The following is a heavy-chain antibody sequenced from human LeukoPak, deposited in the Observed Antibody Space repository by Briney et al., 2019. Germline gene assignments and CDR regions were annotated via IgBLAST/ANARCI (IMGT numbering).Heavy chain of an antibody. D-gene: IGHD6-19*01. J-gene: IGHJ4*02. CDR1: GFTFGDYA. V-gene: IGHV3-49*04. Sequence: GGSLRLSCTASGFTFGDYAMGWVRQAPGRGLEWACIIRSKASGGTTEYAASVEDRFTISRDDSKRIAYLQMNSLTTEDTAVYFCTRGGGGRGWYDYWGQGSLVTVSS. CDR3: TRGGGGRGWYDY. CDR2: IRSKASGGTT.